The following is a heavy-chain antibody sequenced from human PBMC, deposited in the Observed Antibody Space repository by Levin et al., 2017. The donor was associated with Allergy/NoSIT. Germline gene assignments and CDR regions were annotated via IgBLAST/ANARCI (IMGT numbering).Heavy chain of an antibody. CDR3: ARGGTTVTVDAFDI. Sequence: KISCKASGGTFSSYAISWVRQAPGQGLEWMGGIIPIFGTANYAQKFQGRVTITADESTSTAYMELSSLRSEDTAVYYCARGGTTVTVDAFDIWGQGTMVTVSS. D-gene: IGHD4-17*01. CDR1: GGTFSSYA. J-gene: IGHJ3*02. V-gene: IGHV1-69*01. CDR2: IIPIFGTA.